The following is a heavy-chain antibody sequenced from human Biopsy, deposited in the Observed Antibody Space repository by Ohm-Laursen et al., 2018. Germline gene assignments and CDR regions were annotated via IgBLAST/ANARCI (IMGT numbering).Heavy chain of an antibody. CDR1: GFRFSGYH. D-gene: IGHD2-8*01. CDR3: AREQLMVFAMDV. Sequence: SLRLSCTASGFRFSGYHMNWVRQAPGKGLQWLAYIKSDSTTIYYADSVKGRFTISRDNAKNSLFLQMNSLRAEDTAIYYCAREQLMVFAMDVWGQGTTATVSS. V-gene: IGHV3-48*01. J-gene: IGHJ6*02. CDR2: IKSDSTTI.